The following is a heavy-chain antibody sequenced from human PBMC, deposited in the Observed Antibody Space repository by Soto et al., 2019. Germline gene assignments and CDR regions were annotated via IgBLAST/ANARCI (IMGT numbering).Heavy chain of an antibody. Sequence: GASVKVSCKASGGTFSSYAISWVRQAPGQGLEWMGGIIPIFGTANYAQKFQGRVTITADESTSTAYMELSSLRSEDTAVYYCARVETPPRGYSSSRYYYYYGMDVWGQGTTVTVSS. CDR2: IIPIFGTA. J-gene: IGHJ6*02. V-gene: IGHV1-69*13. D-gene: IGHD6-6*01. CDR1: GGTFSSYA. CDR3: ARVETPPRGYSSSRYYYYYGMDV.